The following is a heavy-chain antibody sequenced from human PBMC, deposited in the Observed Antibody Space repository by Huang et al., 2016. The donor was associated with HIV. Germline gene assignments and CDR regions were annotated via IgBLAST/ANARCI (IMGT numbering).Heavy chain of an antibody. CDR3: VRDPRIQSWLNYFDY. D-gene: IGHD3-22*01. CDR1: GFTFRSCW. J-gene: IGHJ4*02. Sequence: EVQLVESGGGLVQPGGSLRLSCAASGFTFRSCWMHWVRHAPGQGRVWGSRSNSDGSSAGYADAVKGRFTIARDNAKNTLYLQMNSLRAEDTAVYYCVRDPRIQSWLNYFDYWGQGTLVSVSS. V-gene: IGHV3-74*01. CDR2: SNSDGSSA.